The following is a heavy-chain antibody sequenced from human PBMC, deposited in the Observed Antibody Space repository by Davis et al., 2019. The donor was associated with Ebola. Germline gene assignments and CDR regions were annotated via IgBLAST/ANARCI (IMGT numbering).Heavy chain of an antibody. J-gene: IGHJ5*02. D-gene: IGHD3-22*01. CDR3: ARMETYYYDSSGYFNWFDP. V-gene: IGHV3-11*01. Sequence: GGSLRLSCAASGFTVSRNYMSWVRQAPGKGLEWVSYISSSGRIIYYADSVKGRFTISRDNSKNTLYLQMNSLRAEDTAVYYCARMETYYYDSSGYFNWFDPWGQGTLVTVSS. CDR1: GFTVSRNY. CDR2: ISSSGRII.